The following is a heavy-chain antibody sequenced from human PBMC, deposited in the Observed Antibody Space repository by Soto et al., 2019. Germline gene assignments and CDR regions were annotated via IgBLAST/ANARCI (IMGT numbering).Heavy chain of an antibody. Sequence: GGSLRLSCTASRFTFSSYALSWVRQAPGKGLEWVSAISTSGAITYYAESVRGRFTISRDDSKNTLYLQMNSLRAEDTAAYFCAKEKGHDEWYFDFWGQGTLVTVSP. D-gene: IGHD3-3*01. CDR2: ISTSGAIT. CDR3: AKEKGHDEWYFDF. V-gene: IGHV3-23*01. CDR1: RFTFSSYA. J-gene: IGHJ4*02.